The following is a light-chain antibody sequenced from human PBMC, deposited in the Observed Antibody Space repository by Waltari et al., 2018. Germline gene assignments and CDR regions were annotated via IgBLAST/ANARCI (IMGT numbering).Light chain of an antibody. CDR3: QTGGHGTWV. CDR2: VNSDGSH. J-gene: IGLJ3*02. V-gene: IGLV4-69*01. CDR1: SGHTNNI. Sequence: QLVLTQSPSASAPLGASVKLTCTLSSGHTNNIIAWHQQHPKKGPRYLMKVNSDGSHNKGDNIREGFPSSSSGAERYLTIASLQSEDEADYCCQTGGHGTWVFGGGTKLTVL.